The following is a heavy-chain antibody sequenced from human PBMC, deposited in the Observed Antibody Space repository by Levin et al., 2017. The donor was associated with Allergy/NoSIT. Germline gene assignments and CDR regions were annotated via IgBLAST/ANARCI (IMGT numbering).Heavy chain of an antibody. CDR3: AREYSSSSAAFDI. CDR1: GFTFSSSG. J-gene: IGHJ3*02. Sequence: LSLTCAASGFTFSSSGMHWVRQAPGKGLEWVAVIWYDGSNKYYADSVKGRFTISRDNSKNTLYLQMNSLRAEDTAVYYCAREYSSSSAAFDIWGQGTMVTVSS. V-gene: IGHV3-33*01. CDR2: IWYDGSNK. D-gene: IGHD6-6*01.